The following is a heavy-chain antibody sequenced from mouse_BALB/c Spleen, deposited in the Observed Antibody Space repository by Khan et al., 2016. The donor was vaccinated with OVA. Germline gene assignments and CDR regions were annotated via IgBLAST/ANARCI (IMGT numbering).Heavy chain of an antibody. V-gene: IGHV1S22*01. Sequence: LQQPGSELVRPGASVKLSCKASGYTFTSYWMYWVKQRPGQGLEWIGDISPGSGSTNYDEMFKSKATLTVDTSSNTAYLQLSSLTSEDSAVYYCTRWSYWFAYWGQGTLVTVSA. CDR2: ISPGSGST. CDR1: GYTFTSYW. J-gene: IGHJ3*01. CDR3: TRWSYWFAY. D-gene: IGHD2-12*01.